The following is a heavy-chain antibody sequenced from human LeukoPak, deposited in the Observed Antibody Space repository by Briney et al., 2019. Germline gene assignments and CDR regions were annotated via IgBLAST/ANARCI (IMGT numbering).Heavy chain of an antibody. Sequence: GASVKVSCKASGGTFGSYAISWVRQAPGQGLEWMGGIIPIFGTANYAQEFQGRVTITADESTTTAYMELSSLRSEDTAVYYCARESIAGYSYGQIDYWGQGTLVTVSS. CDR2: IIPIFGTA. CDR1: GGTFGSYA. D-gene: IGHD5-18*01. CDR3: ARESIAGYSYGQIDY. V-gene: IGHV1-69*13. J-gene: IGHJ4*02.